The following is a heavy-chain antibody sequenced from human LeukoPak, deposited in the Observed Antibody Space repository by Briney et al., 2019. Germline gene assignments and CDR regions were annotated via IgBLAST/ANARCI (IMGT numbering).Heavy chain of an antibody. CDR2: IYSGGST. CDR3: ARDRRQSGDGDV. CDR1: GFTVSSNY. J-gene: IGHJ6*02. V-gene: IGHV3-53*01. Sequence: GGSLRLSCAASGFTVSSNYMSWVHQAPGKGLEWASVIYSGGSTYYADSVKGRFTISRDNSKNTLYLQMNSLRAEDTAVYYCARDRRQSGDGDVWGQGTTVTVSS. D-gene: IGHD2-21*02.